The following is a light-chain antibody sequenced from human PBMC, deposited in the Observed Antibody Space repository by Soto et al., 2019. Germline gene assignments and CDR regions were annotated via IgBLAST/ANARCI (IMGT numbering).Light chain of an antibody. V-gene: IGKV1-5*01. CDR2: SSS. J-gene: IGKJ2*01. CDR3: QQYNSYSYT. CDR1: ETISTW. Sequence: DTQMTQSPSTLSASVGDRVTITCRASETISTWLAWYQQKPGQAPKLLIYSSSFLESGVPSRFSGSGSGTEFTLTISSLQPDDFATYYCQQYNSYSYTFGQGTKVDIK.